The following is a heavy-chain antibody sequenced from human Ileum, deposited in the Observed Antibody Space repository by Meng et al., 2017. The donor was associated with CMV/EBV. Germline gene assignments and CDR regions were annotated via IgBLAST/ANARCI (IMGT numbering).Heavy chain of an antibody. D-gene: IGHD2-8*02. J-gene: IGHJ4*02. Sequence: QVQQVQSGAEGKKPGASVKGSCKASGYKFSDYYIHWVRQAPGQGLEWMGRIYPNSGGTINAQKFQGRITMTRDTPITTAYMELSSLTSDDTAVYYCTTDCAGGACYGRAFDYWGQGSLVTVSS. V-gene: IGHV1-2*06. CDR2: IYPNSGGT. CDR3: TTDCAGGACYGRAFDY. CDR1: GYKFSDYY.